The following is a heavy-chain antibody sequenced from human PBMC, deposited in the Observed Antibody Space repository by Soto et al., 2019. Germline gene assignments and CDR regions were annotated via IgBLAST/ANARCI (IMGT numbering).Heavy chain of an antibody. CDR1: GGSFSGYY. CDR2: INHSGST. CDR3: ARGLRRGYYGSGSYLID. Sequence: PSETLSLTCAVYGGSFSGYYWSWIRQPPGKGLEWIGEINHSGSTNYNPSLKSRVTISVDTSKNQFSLKLSSVTAADTAVYYCARGLRRGYYGSGSYLIDWGQGTLVTVSS. D-gene: IGHD3-10*01. V-gene: IGHV4-34*01. J-gene: IGHJ4*02.